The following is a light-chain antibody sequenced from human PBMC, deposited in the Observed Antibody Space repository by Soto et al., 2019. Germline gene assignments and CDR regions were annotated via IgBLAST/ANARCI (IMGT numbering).Light chain of an antibody. J-gene: IGKJ4*01. V-gene: IGKV3-11*01. Sequence: EIVLTQSPATLSLSPGERGTLSCRASQSVSSSFLAWYLQKPGQAPRLLIYDASNRATGIPARFSGSGSGTDFTLTISSLEPEDFAVYYCQQRSKWPSITFGGGTKVEIK. CDR2: DAS. CDR3: QQRSKWPSIT. CDR1: QSVSSSF.